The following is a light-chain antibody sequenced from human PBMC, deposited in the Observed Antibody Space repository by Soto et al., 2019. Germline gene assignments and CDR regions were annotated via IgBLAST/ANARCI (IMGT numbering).Light chain of an antibody. CDR1: SSDVGGYKY. CDR2: DVS. V-gene: IGLV2-14*01. J-gene: IGLJ2*01. CDR3: SSYTNNNTVDVV. Sequence: QSARPQPASVSGSPGQSITISCTGTSSDVGGYKYVSWYQQHPGKAPKLMIYDVSNRPSGVSDRFSGSKSGNTASLTISGLQAEDEADYYCSSYTNNNTVDVVFGGGTKLTVL.